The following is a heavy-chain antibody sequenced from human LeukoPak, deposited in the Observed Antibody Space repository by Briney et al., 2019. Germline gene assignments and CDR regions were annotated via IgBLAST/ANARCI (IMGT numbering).Heavy chain of an antibody. V-gene: IGHV1-69*06. CDR2: IIPIFGTA. D-gene: IGHD3-16*01. Sequence: GASVKVSCKASGGTFSSYAISWVRQAPGQGLEWMGGIIPIFGTANYAQKFQGRVTIAADKSTSTAYMELSSLRSEDTAVYYCARENTYDYVWGSPPLHFDYWGQGTLVTVSS. J-gene: IGHJ4*02. CDR1: GGTFSSYA. CDR3: ARENTYDYVWGSPPLHFDY.